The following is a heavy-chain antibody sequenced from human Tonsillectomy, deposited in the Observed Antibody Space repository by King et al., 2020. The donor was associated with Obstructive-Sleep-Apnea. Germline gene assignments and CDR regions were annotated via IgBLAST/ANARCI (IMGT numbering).Heavy chain of an antibody. D-gene: IGHD6-19*01. CDR2: IDPTASYT. CDR1: GYSFTNYW. Sequence: EMRLVQSGAEVKKPGESLRISCKGSGYSFTNYWINWVRQMPGKGLEWMGRIDPTASYTNFSPSFQGHVTISADRSISTVYLQWSSLKASDSAMYYCARQDTYSSGQYYFDYWGQGTLVTVSS. CDR3: ARQDTYSSGQYYFDY. V-gene: IGHV5-10-1*03. J-gene: IGHJ4*02.